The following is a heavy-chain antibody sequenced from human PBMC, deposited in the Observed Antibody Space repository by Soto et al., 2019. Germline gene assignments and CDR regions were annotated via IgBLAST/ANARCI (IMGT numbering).Heavy chain of an antibody. V-gene: IGHV1-69*13. CDR3: ARSFDIVLVPAAMLGFDL. CDR1: GGTFSSYA. J-gene: IGHJ2*01. D-gene: IGHD2-2*01. CDR2: IIPIFGTA. Sequence: SVKVSCKASGGTFSSYAISWVRQAPGQGLEWMGGIIPIFGTANYAQKFQGRVTITADESTSTAYMELSSLRSEDTAVYYCARSFDIVLVPAAMLGFDLWGRGTLVTVSS.